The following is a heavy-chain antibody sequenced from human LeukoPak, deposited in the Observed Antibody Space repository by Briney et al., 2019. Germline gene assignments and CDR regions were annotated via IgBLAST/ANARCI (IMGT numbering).Heavy chain of an antibody. CDR3: ARVPGYSYGLGMNV. V-gene: IGHV3-33*01. CDR2: IWYDGSNK. J-gene: IGHJ6*02. Sequence: GGSLRLSCAASGLTFSSYGMHWVRQAPGKGLEWVAVIWYDGSNKYYADSVKGRFTISRDNSKNTLYLQMNSLRAEDTAVYYCARVPGYSYGLGMNVWGQGTTVTVSS. CDR1: GLTFSSYG. D-gene: IGHD5-18*01.